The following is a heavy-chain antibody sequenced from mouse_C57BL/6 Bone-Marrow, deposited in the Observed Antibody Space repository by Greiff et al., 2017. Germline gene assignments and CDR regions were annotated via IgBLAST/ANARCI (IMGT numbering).Heavy chain of an antibody. Sequence: DAGGGLVQPKGSLKLSCAASGFSFNTYAMNWVRQAPGKGLEWVARIRSKSNNYATYYADSVKDRFTISRDDSESMLYLQMNNLKTEDTAMYYCVRRRYYGSSPYYYAMDYWGQGTSVTVSS. D-gene: IGHD1-1*01. CDR2: IRSKSNNYAT. J-gene: IGHJ4*01. V-gene: IGHV10-1*01. CDR3: VRRRYYGSSPYYYAMDY. CDR1: GFSFNTYA.